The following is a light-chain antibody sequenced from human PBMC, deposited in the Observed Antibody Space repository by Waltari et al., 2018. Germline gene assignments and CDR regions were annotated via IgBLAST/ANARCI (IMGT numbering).Light chain of an antibody. Sequence: QPVLTPPPSASGPPGQRVTIACSGSYSNIGSKYVSWYQQLPGTAPKLLIFNNNHRPAGAPDRFAGSKSGTSASLAISGLRSEDEADYYCAAWDDNLRGVFGGGTRLAVL. CDR3: AAWDDNLRGV. CDR1: YSNIGSKY. J-gene: IGLJ2*01. V-gene: IGLV1-47*01. CDR2: NNN.